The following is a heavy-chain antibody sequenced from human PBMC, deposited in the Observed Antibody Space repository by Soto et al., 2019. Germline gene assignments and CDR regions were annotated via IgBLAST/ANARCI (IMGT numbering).Heavy chain of an antibody. D-gene: IGHD6-13*01. CDR2: IYATGTT. CDR3: ARVILWGSSWYGMDV. V-gene: IGHV4-4*07. CDR1: GASISGFY. J-gene: IGHJ6*02. Sequence: SETLSLTCTVSGASISGFYWSWIRKSAGKGLEWIGRIYATGTTDYNPSIRSRVMMSVDTSKKQFSLKLRSVTAADTAVYYCARVILWGSSWYGMDVWGQGTTVTVSS.